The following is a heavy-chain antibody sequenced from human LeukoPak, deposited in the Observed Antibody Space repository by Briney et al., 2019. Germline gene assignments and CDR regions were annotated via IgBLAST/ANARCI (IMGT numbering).Heavy chain of an antibody. CDR1: GSSISSNNW. CDR3: ARKFPSIFYTDV. V-gene: IGHV4-28*05. CDR2: IYYSGSI. J-gene: IGHJ6*03. Sequence: PPETLSLTCAVSGSSISSNNWWGWIRQPPGKALEWIGYIYYSGSIYYNPSLKSRVTMSVDTSKNQFSLKLSSVTAVDTAVYYCARKFPSIFYTDVWGKGTTVTVSS. D-gene: IGHD3-9*01.